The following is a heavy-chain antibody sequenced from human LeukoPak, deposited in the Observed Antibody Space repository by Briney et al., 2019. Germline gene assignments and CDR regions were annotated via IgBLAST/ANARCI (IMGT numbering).Heavy chain of an antibody. CDR3: ARHEYSGSYYGLSWFDP. D-gene: IGHD1-26*01. V-gene: IGHV4-39*01. J-gene: IGHJ5*02. Sequence: PSETLSLTCTVSGGSISSSGYYWGWICQPPGKGLEWIASIYYSGSTYYNPSLKSRVTISVGTSKNQLSLKLSSLTAADTAVYYCARHEYSGSYYGLSWFDPWGQGTLVTVSS. CDR1: GGSISSSGYY. CDR2: IYYSGST.